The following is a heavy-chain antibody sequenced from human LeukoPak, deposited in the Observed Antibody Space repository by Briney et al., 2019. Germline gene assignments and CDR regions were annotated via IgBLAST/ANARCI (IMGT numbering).Heavy chain of an antibody. V-gene: IGHV4-4*07. Sequence: SETLSLTCTVSGGSFNSYYWSWIRQPAGKGLEWIGRIYTSGNTNYNPSLKSRAIMSVDTSKNQFSLKLSYVTAADTAVYYCAREYFHDGTGYSVFFDYWGQGTLVTVSS. CDR2: IYTSGNT. D-gene: IGHD3-22*01. CDR3: AREYFHDGTGYSVFFDY. J-gene: IGHJ4*02. CDR1: GGSFNSYY.